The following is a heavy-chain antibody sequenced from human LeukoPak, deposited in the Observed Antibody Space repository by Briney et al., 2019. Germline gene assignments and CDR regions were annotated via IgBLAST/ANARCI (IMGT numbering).Heavy chain of an antibody. CDR2: IKQDGSEK. V-gene: IGHV3-7*01. D-gene: IGHD1-26*01. J-gene: IGHJ6*03. Sequence: GGSLRLPCAASGFTFSSYWMSWVRQAPGKGLEWVANIKQDGSEKYYVDSVKGRFTISRDNAKNSLYLQLNSLRAEDTAIYYCARDPYSGAYGDTYYYYMDVWGKGTTVTISS. CDR3: ARDPYSGAYGDTYYYYMDV. CDR1: GFTFSSYW.